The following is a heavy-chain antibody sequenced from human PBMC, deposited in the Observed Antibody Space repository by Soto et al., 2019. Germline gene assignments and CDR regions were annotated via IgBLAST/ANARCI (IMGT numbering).Heavy chain of an antibody. V-gene: IGHV3-48*01. CDR1: GFTFSSYS. CDR3: ARAVGYSSSWYPD. D-gene: IGHD6-13*01. Sequence: GGSLRLSCAASGFTFSSYSMNWVRQAPGKGLEWVSYISSSSSTIYYADSVKGRFTISRDNAKNSLYLQMNSLRAEDTAVYYCARAVGYSSSWYPDWGQGTLVTVSS. J-gene: IGHJ4*02. CDR2: ISSSSSTI.